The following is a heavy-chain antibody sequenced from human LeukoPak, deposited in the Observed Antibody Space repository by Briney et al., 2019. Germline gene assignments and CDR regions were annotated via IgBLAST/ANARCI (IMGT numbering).Heavy chain of an antibody. CDR2: ISSSGSTI. V-gene: IGHV3-11*01. Sequence: PGGSLRLSCAASGFTFSDYYMSWIRQAPGKGLEWVSYISSSGSTIYYADSVKGRFTISRDNAKNSLYLQMNSLRAEDTAVYYCARDRDLSPYSSGSYGAFDIWGQGTMVTVSS. CDR1: GFTFSDYY. J-gene: IGHJ3*02. CDR3: ARDRDLSPYSSGSYGAFDI. D-gene: IGHD3-10*01.